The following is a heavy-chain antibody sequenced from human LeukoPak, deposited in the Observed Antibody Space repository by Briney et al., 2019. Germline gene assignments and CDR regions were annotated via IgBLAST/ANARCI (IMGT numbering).Heavy chain of an antibody. CDR1: GFTLSSYE. CDR2: ISSSGSNI. Sequence: GGSLRLSCAASGFTLSSYEMNWVRQAPGKGLEWVSYISSSGSNIYYADSLKGRFTISRANAKNSLYLQMNSLRPEDTAVYHCARDPYYRDYVVWGQGTLVTVSS. J-gene: IGHJ4*02. V-gene: IGHV3-48*03. CDR3: ARDPYYRDYVV. D-gene: IGHD4-17*01.